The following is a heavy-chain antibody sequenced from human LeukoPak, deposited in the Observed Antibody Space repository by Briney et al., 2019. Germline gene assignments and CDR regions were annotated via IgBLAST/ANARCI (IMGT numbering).Heavy chain of an antibody. V-gene: IGHV4-4*07. J-gene: IGHJ3*02. D-gene: IGHD5-12*01. CDR3: ARDLTVATRNAFDI. CDR2: IYTSGST. Sequence: PSETLSLTCTVSGGSISSYYWSWIRQPAGKGLVWIGRIYTSGSTNYNPSLKSRVNMSVDTSKNQFSLKLSSVTAADTAVYYCARDLTVATRNAFDIWGQGTMVTVSS. CDR1: GGSISSYY.